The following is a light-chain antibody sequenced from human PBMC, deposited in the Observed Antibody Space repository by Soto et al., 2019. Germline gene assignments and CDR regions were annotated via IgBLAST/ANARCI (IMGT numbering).Light chain of an antibody. J-gene: IGKJ1*01. V-gene: IGKV3-20*01. Sequence: EIVLTQSPGTLSLSPGERATLSCRASQSVSSSYLAWYQQKPGQAPRLLIYGASTTATGIPARFSGTGSGTDFTLTISRLEPGDFAVYYCQYYGSSPHWTFGQGTKVDIK. CDR3: QYYGSSPHWT. CDR1: QSVSSSY. CDR2: GAS.